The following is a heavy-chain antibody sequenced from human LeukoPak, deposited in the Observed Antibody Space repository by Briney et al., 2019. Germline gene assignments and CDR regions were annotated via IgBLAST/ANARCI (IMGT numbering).Heavy chain of an antibody. V-gene: IGHV1-2*02. CDR1: GYTFTAFY. Sequence: GASVKVSFTPSGYTFTAFYIHWVRQAPGQGLEGMGWISPNTGDTKFAQKFEGGVTLTRDTSTSTAYMELNGLTSADTAVYYCTRSAAISSSWSLFDYWGQGTLVTVSP. CDR3: TRSAAISSSWSLFDY. D-gene: IGHD6-13*01. J-gene: IGHJ4*02. CDR2: ISPNTGDT.